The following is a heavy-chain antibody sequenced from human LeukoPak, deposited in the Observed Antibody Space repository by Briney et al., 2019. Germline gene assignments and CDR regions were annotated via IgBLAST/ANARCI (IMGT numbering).Heavy chain of an antibody. V-gene: IGHV3-9*01. Sequence: EAGGSLRLSCAASGFTFDDYAMHWVRQAPGKGLEWVSGISWNSGSIGYADSVKGRFTISRDNAKNSLYLQMNSLRAEDTALYYCAHLGVNDYWGQGTLVTVSS. D-gene: IGHD3-10*01. CDR2: ISWNSGSI. CDR1: GFTFDDYA. J-gene: IGHJ4*02. CDR3: AHLGVNDY.